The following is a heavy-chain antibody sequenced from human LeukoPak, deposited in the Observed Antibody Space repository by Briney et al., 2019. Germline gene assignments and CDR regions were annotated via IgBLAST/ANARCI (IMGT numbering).Heavy chain of an antibody. J-gene: IGHJ3*02. D-gene: IGHD2-15*01. CDR2: IYYSGST. V-gene: IGHV4-39*07. CDR1: GGSISSSSYY. CDR3: AREGGGCSGGSCYYQRGAFDI. Sequence: PSETLSLTCTVSGGSISSSSYYWGWIRQPPGKGLEWIGSIYYSGSTYYNPSLKSRVTISVDTSKNQFSLKLSSVTAADTAVYYCAREGGGCSGGSCYYQRGAFDIWGQGTMVTVSS.